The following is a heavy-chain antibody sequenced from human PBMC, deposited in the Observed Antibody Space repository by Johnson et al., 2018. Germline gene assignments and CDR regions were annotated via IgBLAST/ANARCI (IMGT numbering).Heavy chain of an antibody. J-gene: IGHJ3*02. Sequence: EVQLVESGGGLVQPGGSXRLSCAASGFTFSTYAMSWVRQAPGKGLEWVSSISGSGDSTYYADSVTGRFTTASYNSNNTLFLQMKSPGAEDPALYYFASPAEGVCSSGACWGAFDTWGQGTRATVSS. D-gene: IGHD2-15*01. CDR3: ASPAEGVCSSGACWGAFDT. V-gene: IGHV3-23*04. CDR2: ISGSGDST. CDR1: GFTFSTYA.